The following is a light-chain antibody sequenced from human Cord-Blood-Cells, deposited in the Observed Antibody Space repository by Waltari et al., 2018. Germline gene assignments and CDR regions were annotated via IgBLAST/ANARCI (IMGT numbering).Light chain of an antibody. Sequence: EIVLTQSPGTLPLSPGERATLSCRASQSVSSSYLAWYQQKPGQAPRLLIYGASSRATGIPDRFSGSGSGTDFTLTISRLXXXDFAVYYCQQYGSSPPWTFGQGTKVEIK. CDR3: QQYGSSPPWT. V-gene: IGKV3-20*01. J-gene: IGKJ1*01. CDR1: QSVSSSY. CDR2: GAS.